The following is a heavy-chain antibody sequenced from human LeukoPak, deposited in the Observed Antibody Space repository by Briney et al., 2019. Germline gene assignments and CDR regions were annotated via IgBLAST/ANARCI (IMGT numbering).Heavy chain of an antibody. CDR1: GGSFSGYY. CDR3: ARGLGGWWPEPFA. V-gene: IGHV4-34*01. J-gene: IGHJ5*02. CDR2: INHSGST. D-gene: IGHD2-8*02. Sequence: PSETLSLTCAVYGGSFSGYYWSWIRQPPGKGLEWIGEINHSGSTNYNPSLKSRVTISVDTSKNQFSLKLSSVPAADTAVYYCARGLGGWWPEPFAWGQGTLVTVSS.